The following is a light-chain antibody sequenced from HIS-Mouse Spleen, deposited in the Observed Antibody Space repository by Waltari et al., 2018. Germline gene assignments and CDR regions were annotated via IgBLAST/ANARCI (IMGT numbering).Light chain of an antibody. CDR2: DDS. J-gene: IGLJ3*02. CDR1: NIGSKS. CDR3: QVWDSSSDHPV. Sequence: SYVLTQPPSVSVAPGQTARITCGGNNIGSKSVHWYQQKPGQAPVLVVYDDSGRPSGIPERFSGSNSGNTATLTISRVEAGDEADDYCQVWDSSSDHPVFGGGTKLTVL. V-gene: IGLV3-21*02.